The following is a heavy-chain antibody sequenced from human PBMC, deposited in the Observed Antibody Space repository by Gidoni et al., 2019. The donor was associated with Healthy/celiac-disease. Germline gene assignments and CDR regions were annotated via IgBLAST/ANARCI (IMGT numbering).Heavy chain of an antibody. D-gene: IGHD2-21*02. Sequence: QLQLQESGPGLVKPSETLSLTCTVSGGSISSSSYYWGWLRQPPGKGLEWIGSIYYSGSTYYNPSLKSRVTISVDTSKNQFSLKLSSVTAADTAVYYCSRVTRSKLADYWGQGTLVTVSS. J-gene: IGHJ4*02. V-gene: IGHV4-39*01. CDR1: GGSISSSSYY. CDR3: SRVTRSKLADY. CDR2: IYYSGST.